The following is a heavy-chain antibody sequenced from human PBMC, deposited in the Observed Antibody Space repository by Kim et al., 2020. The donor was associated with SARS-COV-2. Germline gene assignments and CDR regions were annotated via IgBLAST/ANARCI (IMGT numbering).Heavy chain of an antibody. V-gene: IGHV3-43*02. Sequence: GGSLRLSCAASGFTFDDYAMHWVRQAPGKGLEWVSLISGDGGSTYYADSVKGRFTISRDNSKNSLYLQMNSLRTEDTALYYCAKSPENFLSARFLESPESWGQGTLVTVSS. CDR3: AKSPENFLSARFLESPES. D-gene: IGHD3-3*01. CDR2: ISGDGGST. J-gene: IGHJ4*02. CDR1: GFTFDDYA.